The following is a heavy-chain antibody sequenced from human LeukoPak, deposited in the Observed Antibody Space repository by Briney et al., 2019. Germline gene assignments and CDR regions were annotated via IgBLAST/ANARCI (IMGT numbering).Heavy chain of an antibody. CDR1: GITFSSCG. V-gene: IGHV3-33*03. CDR3: GTVFDH. J-gene: IGHJ4*02. Sequence: GGSLRLSCKMYGSGITFSSCGMHWVRQAPGKGLEWVARIWYDGSNKYYADSVKGRFTISRDNAKNTVSLQMNSLKAEDTAVYYCGTVFDHWGPGILVTVSS. D-gene: IGHD1-14*01. CDR2: IWYDGSNK.